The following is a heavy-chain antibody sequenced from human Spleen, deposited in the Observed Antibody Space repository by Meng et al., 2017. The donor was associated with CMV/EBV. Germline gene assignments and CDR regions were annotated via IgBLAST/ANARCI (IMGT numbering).Heavy chain of an antibody. V-gene: IGHV4-4*02. CDR1: CAPITSYNG. D-gene: IGHD2-8*01. J-gene: IGHJ4*02. CDR2: IYHSGAS. Sequence: QVQIAGSGQGVVKPSGPLSLTLTMLCAPITSYNGCSWIRQPPGKGLEWIGEIYHSGASDYNASIKSRATISVDKSKNQFSLRLTSVTAADTAVYYCVALGFCSDGVCRWYFDYWGQGNLVTVSS. CDR3: VALGFCSDGVCRWYFDY.